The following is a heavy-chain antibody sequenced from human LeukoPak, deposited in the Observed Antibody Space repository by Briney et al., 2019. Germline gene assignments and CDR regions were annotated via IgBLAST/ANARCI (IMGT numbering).Heavy chain of an antibody. CDR2: MNPNSGNT. CDR3: ARGRQGGGYRFGDY. CDR1: GYTFTSYD. V-gene: IGHV1-8*01. Sequence: ASVKVSCTASGYTFTSYDINWVRQATGQGLEWMGWMNPNSGNTGYAQKFQGRVTMTRNTSISTAYMELSSLRSEDTAVHYCARGRQGGGYRFGDYWGQGTLVTVSS. D-gene: IGHD5-12*01. J-gene: IGHJ4*02.